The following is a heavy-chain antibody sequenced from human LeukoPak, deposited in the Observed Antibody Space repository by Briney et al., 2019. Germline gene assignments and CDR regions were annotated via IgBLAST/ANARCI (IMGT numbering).Heavy chain of an antibody. Sequence: ASVKVSCKASGYTFTSYYMHWVRQAPGQGLEWMGIINPSGGSTSYAQKFQGRVTMTRDTSTSTVYMELSSLRSEDTAVYYCAGEARRTVGVATTPLGYWGQGTLVTVSS. CDR2: INPSGGST. D-gene: IGHD5-24*01. CDR3: AGEARRTVGVATTPLGY. J-gene: IGHJ4*02. V-gene: IGHV1-46*01. CDR1: GYTFTSYY.